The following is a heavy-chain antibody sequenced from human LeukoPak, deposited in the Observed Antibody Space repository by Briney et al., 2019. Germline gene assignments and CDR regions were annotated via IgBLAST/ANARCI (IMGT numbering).Heavy chain of an antibody. J-gene: IGHJ6*02. CDR1: GFTFSDYY. D-gene: IGHD6-13*01. V-gene: IGHV3-11*01. CDR3: ARVLKPSSSWYNYYYGMDV. CDR2: ISSSGSTI. Sequence: GGSLRLSCAASGFTFSDYYMSWIRQAPGKGLERVSYISSSGSTIYYADSVKGRFTISRDNAKNSLYLQMNSLRAEDTAVYYCARVLKPSSSWYNYYYGMDVWGQGTTVTVSS.